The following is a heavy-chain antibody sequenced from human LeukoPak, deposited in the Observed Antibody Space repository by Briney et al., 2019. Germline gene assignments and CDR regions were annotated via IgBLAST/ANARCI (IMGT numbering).Heavy chain of an antibody. CDR3: ARIGYSSSSEDY. D-gene: IGHD6-6*01. CDR2: INQDGSVK. Sequence: PGGSLRLSCAASGFIFSNYWMSWVRQAPGKGLEWVANINQDGSVKYYADSVKGRFTVSRDNTKNSVYLQMNSLRAEDTAVYFCARIGYSSSSEDYWGQESLDTVSS. CDR1: GFIFSNYW. J-gene: IGHJ4*02. V-gene: IGHV3-7*01.